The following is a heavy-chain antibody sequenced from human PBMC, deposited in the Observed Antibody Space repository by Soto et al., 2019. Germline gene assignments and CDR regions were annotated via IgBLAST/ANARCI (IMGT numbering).Heavy chain of an antibody. V-gene: IGHV4-30-4*01. CDR3: ARDLWARTDAFDI. D-gene: IGHD7-27*01. CDR2: IYYSGRT. Sequence: QVQLQESGPGLVKPSQTLSLTCTVSGGSISSGDYYWSWIRQPPGKGLEWIGYIYYSGRTYYNPSLKSRVTLSLDTSKNQFSLKLSSVTAADTALYYCARDLWARTDAFDIWGQGTMVTVSS. J-gene: IGHJ3*02. CDR1: GGSISSGDYY.